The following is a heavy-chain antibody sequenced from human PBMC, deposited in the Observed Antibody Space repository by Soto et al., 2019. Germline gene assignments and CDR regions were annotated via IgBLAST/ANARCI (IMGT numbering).Heavy chain of an antibody. V-gene: IGHV3-21*01. Sequence: EVQLVESGGGLVKPGGSLRLSCTGSGFPFSAYNINWVRQAPGKGLEWVSSITVGSSHIYQPNSMKGRFTISRDDAKNSVYLQTDSQRDADTARYYCSRSPEVGVRGAYWGQGTLVTVSS. CDR1: GFPFSAYN. D-gene: IGHD3-16*01. CDR3: SRSPEVGVRGAY. J-gene: IGHJ4*02. CDR2: ITVGSSHI.